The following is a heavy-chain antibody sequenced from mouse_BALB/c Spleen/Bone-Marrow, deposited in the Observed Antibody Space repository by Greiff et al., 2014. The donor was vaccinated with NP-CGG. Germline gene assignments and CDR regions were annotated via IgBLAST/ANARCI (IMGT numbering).Heavy chain of an antibody. CDR2: INPSTGYT. D-gene: IGHD2-3*01. J-gene: IGHJ3*01. Sequence: VQLQQSGAELAKPGASVKMSCKASGHTFTSYWMHWVKQRPGQGLEWIGYINPSTGYTEYNQKFKDKATLTADKSSSTAYMQLSRLTSEDSAVYYCARYDGYEAYWGQGTLVTVSA. CDR3: ARYDGYEAY. CDR1: GHTFTSYW. V-gene: IGHV1-7*01.